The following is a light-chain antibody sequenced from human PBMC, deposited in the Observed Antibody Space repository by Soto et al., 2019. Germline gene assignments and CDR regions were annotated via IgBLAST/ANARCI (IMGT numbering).Light chain of an antibody. CDR2: EVS. Sequence: QAVVTQPASVSGSPGQSITIFCTGTSSDIGDYNYVSWYQQHPGKAPKFMIYEVSNRPSGVSNRFSGSKSGNTASLTISGLQAEDEADYYCSSYTSSSTLVFGTGTKLTVL. CDR3: SSYTSSSTLV. CDR1: SSDIGDYNY. J-gene: IGLJ1*01. V-gene: IGLV2-14*01.